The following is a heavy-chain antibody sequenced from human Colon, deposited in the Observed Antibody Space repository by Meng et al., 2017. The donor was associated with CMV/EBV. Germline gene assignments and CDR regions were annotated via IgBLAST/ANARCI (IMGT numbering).Heavy chain of an antibody. J-gene: IGHJ4*02. V-gene: IGHV3-23*01. CDR3: AKGSADGFNGLFDY. CDR2: FSRSGAST. CDR1: GFNFSSTA. D-gene: IGHD5-24*01. Sequence: SGFNFSSTAMSWVRQAPGKGLEWVSGFSRSGASTYYADSVRGRFTISRDNSKNILYLQMNSLRAEDTGLYYCAKGSADGFNGLFDYWGQGALVTVSS.